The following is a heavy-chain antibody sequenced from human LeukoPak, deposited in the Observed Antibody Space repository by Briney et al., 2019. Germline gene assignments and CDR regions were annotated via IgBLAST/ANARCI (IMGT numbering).Heavy chain of an antibody. CDR1: GFTFSNAW. CDR3: TSDRAIAVRPLFDY. V-gene: IGHV3-15*01. CDR2: IKSKTDGGTT. Sequence: GGSLRLSCAASGFTFSNAWMGWVRQAPGKGLEWVGRIKSKTDGGTTEYAAPVKGRFTISRDDSKNTLYLQMNSLKIEDTGVYYCTSDRAIAVRPLFDYWGQGTLVSVSS. D-gene: IGHD6-6*01. J-gene: IGHJ4*02.